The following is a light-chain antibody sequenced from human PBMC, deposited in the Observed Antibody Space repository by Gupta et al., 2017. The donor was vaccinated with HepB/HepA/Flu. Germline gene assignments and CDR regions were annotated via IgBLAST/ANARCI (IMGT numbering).Light chain of an antibody. Sequence: QSVLTQPPSVSAAPGQKVNISCSGSSSNIGNNYVSWYQQLPGTAPKLLIYDNNKRPSGIPDRFSGSKSGTSATLGITGLQTGDEADYYCGTWDSSLSAGVFGGGTKLTVL. CDR1: SSNIGNNY. CDR2: DNN. V-gene: IGLV1-51*01. J-gene: IGLJ3*02. CDR3: GTWDSSLSAGV.